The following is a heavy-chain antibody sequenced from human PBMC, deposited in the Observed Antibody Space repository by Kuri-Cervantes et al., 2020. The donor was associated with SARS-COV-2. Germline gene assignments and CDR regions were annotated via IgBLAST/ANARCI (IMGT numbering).Heavy chain of an antibody. J-gene: IGHJ4*02. CDR1: GFTFFSYA. V-gene: IGHV3-30-3*01. CDR3: ARDCHDFWSGYYPFEY. Sequence: GGSLRLSCAASGFTFFSYAMHWVRQAPGKGLEWVAIISYDGSNKYYADSVKGRFTISRDNSKNTLYLQMNSLRAEDTALYYCARDCHDFWSGYYPFEYWGQGTLVTVSS. CDR2: ISYDGSNK. D-gene: IGHD3-3*01.